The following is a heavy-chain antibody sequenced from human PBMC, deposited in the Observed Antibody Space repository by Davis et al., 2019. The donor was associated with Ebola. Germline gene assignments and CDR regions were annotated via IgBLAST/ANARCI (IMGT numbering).Heavy chain of an antibody. J-gene: IGHJ5*02. CDR1: GGSVSSGSYY. CDR2: IYYSGST. CDR3: ARHPLRSNEYNWFDP. D-gene: IGHD5-12*01. V-gene: IGHV4-39*01. Sequence: MPGGSLRLSCTVSGGSVSSGSYYWSWIRQPPGKGLEWIGSIYYSGSTYYNPSLKSRVTISVDTSKNQFSLKLSSVTAADTAAYYCARHPLRSNEYNWFDPWGQGTLVTVSS.